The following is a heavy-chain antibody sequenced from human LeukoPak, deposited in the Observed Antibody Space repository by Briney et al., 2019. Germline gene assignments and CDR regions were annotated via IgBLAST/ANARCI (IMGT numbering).Heavy chain of an antibody. CDR3: ARDLADDAFDI. Sequence: GASVKVSCKASGYTFTSYYMHWVRQAPGQGLEWMGIINPSGGSTSYAQKFQGRVTMTRDTSTSTVYMELSSLGSEDTAVYYCARDLADDAFDIWGQGTMVTVSS. V-gene: IGHV1-46*01. CDR2: INPSGGST. D-gene: IGHD3-16*01. CDR1: GYTFTSYY. J-gene: IGHJ3*02.